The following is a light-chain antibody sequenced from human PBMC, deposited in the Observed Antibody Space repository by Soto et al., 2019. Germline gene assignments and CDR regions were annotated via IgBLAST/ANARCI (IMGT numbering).Light chain of an antibody. Sequence: EIVMTQSPATLSVSPGERATLSCRASQSVSSILAWYQQKPGQAPRLIIYGASTRATGIPARFSGSGSGTEFTLTISSLQSEDFAVYYCQQYNNGGTFGQGTKVEIK. V-gene: IGKV3-15*01. J-gene: IGKJ1*01. CDR1: QSVSSI. CDR2: GAS. CDR3: QQYNNGGT.